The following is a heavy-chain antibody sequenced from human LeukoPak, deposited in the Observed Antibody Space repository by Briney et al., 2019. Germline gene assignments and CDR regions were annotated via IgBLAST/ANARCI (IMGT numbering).Heavy chain of an antibody. V-gene: IGHV4-34*01. CDR3: ARPYCSGGSCYSHFDY. CDR2: INHSGST. CDR1: AGSFSGYY. D-gene: IGHD2-15*01. J-gene: IGHJ4*02. Sequence: SETLSLTCAVYAGSFSGYYWSWIRQPPGKGLEWIGEINHSGSTNYNPSLKSRVTISVDTSKNQFSLKLSSVTAADTAVYYCARPYCSGGSCYSHFDYWGQGTLVTVSS.